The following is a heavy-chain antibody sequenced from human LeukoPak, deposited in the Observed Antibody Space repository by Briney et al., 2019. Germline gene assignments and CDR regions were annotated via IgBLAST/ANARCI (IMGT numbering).Heavy chain of an antibody. CDR1: GGSFSGYY. D-gene: IGHD2-2*01. CDR2: INHSGST. V-gene: IGHV4-34*01. Sequence: SETLTLTCAVHGGSFSGYYWSWIRQPPGKGLEWIGEINHSGSTNYNPSLKSRVTISVDTSKNQFSLKLSSVTAADTAVYYCARMIVVVPAANTYADYWGQGTLVTVSS. CDR3: ARMIVVVPAANTYADY. J-gene: IGHJ4*02.